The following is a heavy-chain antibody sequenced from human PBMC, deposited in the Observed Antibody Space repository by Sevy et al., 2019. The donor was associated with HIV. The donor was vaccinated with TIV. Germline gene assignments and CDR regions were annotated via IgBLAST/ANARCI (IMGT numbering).Heavy chain of an antibody. V-gene: IGHV3-7*01. CDR1: GFTFSSYW. Sequence: GGSLRLSCAASGFTFSSYWMSWVRQAPGKGLEWVANIKQDGSEKYYLDSVKGQFTISRDNAKNSLYLQMNSLRAEDTAVYYCARVLVVVPAAEGDAFDIWGQGTMVTVSS. D-gene: IGHD2-2*01. CDR2: IKQDGSEK. J-gene: IGHJ3*02. CDR3: ARVLVVVPAAEGDAFDI.